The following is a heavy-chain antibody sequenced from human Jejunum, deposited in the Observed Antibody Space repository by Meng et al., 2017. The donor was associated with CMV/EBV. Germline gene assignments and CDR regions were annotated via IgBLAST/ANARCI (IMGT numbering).Heavy chain of an antibody. Sequence: EVQLVESGXGLIQPXGSLRLSCVASAFTVSDNYMSWVRQAPGKGLEWVSVIYSGGSTSYADSVKGRFTISRDNSKNTVFLEMNRLTADDTAVYHCARECAIMSCFGGLDHWGQGTLVTVSS. CDR2: IYSGGST. J-gene: IGHJ4*02. CDR1: AFTVSDNY. D-gene: IGHD2-15*01. CDR3: ARECAIMSCFGGLDH. V-gene: IGHV3-53*01.